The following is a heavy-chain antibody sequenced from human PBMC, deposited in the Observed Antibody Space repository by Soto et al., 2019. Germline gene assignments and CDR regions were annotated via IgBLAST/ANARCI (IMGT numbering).Heavy chain of an antibody. CDR3: ARDFRLSIIAAAGIYAFDI. CDR1: GFTFSSYS. D-gene: IGHD6-13*01. J-gene: IGHJ3*02. CDR2: ISSSSSYI. V-gene: IGHV3-21*01. Sequence: GESLKISCAASGFTFSSYSMHWVRQAPGKGLEWVSSISSSSSYIYYADSVKGRFTISRDNAKNSLYLQMNSLRAEDTAVYYCARDFRLSIIAAAGIYAFDIWGQGTMVTVSS.